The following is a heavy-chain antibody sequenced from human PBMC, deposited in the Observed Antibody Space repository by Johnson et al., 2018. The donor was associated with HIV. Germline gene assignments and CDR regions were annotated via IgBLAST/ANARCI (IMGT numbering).Heavy chain of an antibody. J-gene: IGHJ3*02. CDR1: GFTFSSYA. CDR3: AKPPVGGSYLDAFDI. D-gene: IGHD1-26*01. V-gene: IGHV3-30*04. CDR2: ISYDGSNK. Sequence: SGGSLRLSCAASGFTFSSYAMHWVRQAPGKGLEWVAVISYDGSNKYYADSVKGRFTISRDNAKNSLYLQMNSLRAEDTAVYYCAKPPVGGSYLDAFDIWGQGTMVTVSS.